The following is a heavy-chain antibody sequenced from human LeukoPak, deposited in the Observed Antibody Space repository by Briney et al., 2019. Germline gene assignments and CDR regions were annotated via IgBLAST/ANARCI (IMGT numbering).Heavy chain of an antibody. J-gene: IGHJ5*02. D-gene: IGHD1-1*01. V-gene: IGHV3-48*01. CDR3: ARQYNWNDECWFDP. CDR1: GFTFTRHS. Sequence: GGSLRLSCAASGFTFTRHSMNWVRQAPGKGLEWVSFIGIWGSTIYYADSVKGRFTISRDNAKNSVYLQMNSLRAEDTAVYYCARQYNWNDECWFDPWGQGTLVTVSS. CDR2: IGIWGSTI.